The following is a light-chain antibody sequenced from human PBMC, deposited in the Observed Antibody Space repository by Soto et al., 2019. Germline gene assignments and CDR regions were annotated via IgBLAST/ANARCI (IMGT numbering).Light chain of an antibody. J-gene: IGLJ1*01. V-gene: IGLV1-40*01. CDR1: SSNIGAGYD. Sequence: QSVLTQPPSVSGAPGQRVTISCTGSSSNIGAGYDVHWYQQLPGTAPKLLIYGNSNRPSGVPDRFSGSKSGTSAYLAINGLKAEDEDHYYCQSYDSSLYVFGTGTKVTV. CDR3: QSYDSSLYV. CDR2: GNS.